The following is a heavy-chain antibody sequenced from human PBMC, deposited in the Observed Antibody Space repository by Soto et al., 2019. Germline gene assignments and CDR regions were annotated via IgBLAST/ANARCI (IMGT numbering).Heavy chain of an antibody. CDR1: GFTFSSYA. CDR2: ISSNGGST. J-gene: IGHJ6*03. D-gene: IGHD6-19*01. V-gene: IGHV3-64*01. Sequence: EVQLVESGGGLVQPGGSLRLSCAASGFTFSSYAMHCVRQAPGKGLEYVSAISSNGGSTYYANSVKGRFTISRDNSKNTLYLQMGSLRAEDMAVYYCARDRSSGWTNYYYYYMDVWGKGTKVTVSS. CDR3: ARDRSSGWTNYYYYYMDV.